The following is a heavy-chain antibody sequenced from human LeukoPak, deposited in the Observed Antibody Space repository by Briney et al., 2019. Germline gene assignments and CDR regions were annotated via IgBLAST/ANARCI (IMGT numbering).Heavy chain of an antibody. CDR3: ARLSGRAGYCSGGSCYSWFDP. CDR1: GGSISSYY. V-gene: IGHV4-59*08. D-gene: IGHD2-15*01. Sequence: SETLSLTCTVSGGSISSYYWSWIRQPPGKGLEWIGYIYYSGSTNYNPSLKSRVTISVDTSKNQFSLKLSSVTAADTAVYYCARLSGRAGYCSGGSCYSWFDPWGQGTLVTVSS. J-gene: IGHJ5*02. CDR2: IYYSGST.